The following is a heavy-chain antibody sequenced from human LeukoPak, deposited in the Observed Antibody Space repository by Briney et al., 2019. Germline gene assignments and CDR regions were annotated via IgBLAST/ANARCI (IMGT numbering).Heavy chain of an antibody. CDR1: GFTFDGYA. Sequence: GGSLRLSCTASGFTFDGYAMHWVRQAPGKGLEWVSLISGDGATTYYAPSVKGRVTVSRDNNKNSLFLQMNNLRTEDSALYYCAKDLSMVFDAFNIWGQGTLVTVSS. J-gene: IGHJ3*02. CDR2: ISGDGATT. CDR3: AKDLSMVFDAFNI. D-gene: IGHD4/OR15-4a*01. V-gene: IGHV3-43*02.